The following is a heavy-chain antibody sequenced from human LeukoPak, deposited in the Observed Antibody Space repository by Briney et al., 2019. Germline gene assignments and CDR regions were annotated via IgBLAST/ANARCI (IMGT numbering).Heavy chain of an antibody. CDR2: IYHSGST. J-gene: IGHJ2*01. CDR3: ARDQSIAAAGSHWYFDL. CDR1: GGSISSSNW. V-gene: IGHV4-4*02. Sequence: SGTLSLTCAVSGGSISSSNWWSWVRQPPGKGLEWIGEIYHSGSTNYNPSLKSRVTISVDKSKNQFSLKLSSVTAADTAVYYCARDQSIAAAGSHWYFDLWGRGTLVTVSS. D-gene: IGHD6-13*01.